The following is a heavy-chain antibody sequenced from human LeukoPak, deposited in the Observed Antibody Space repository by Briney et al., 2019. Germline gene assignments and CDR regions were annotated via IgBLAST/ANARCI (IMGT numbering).Heavy chain of an antibody. J-gene: IGHJ4*02. CDR3: ARTMVRGVNHYFDY. V-gene: IGHV1-46*01. Sequence: GASVNVSCKASGYIFTSYYMHWVRQAPGQGLEWMGVINPYGGSTSYAQKLQGRVTVTGDTSTSTVYMELSGLRSEGAAVYYCARTMVRGVNHYFDYWGQGTLVTVSS. D-gene: IGHD3-10*01. CDR2: INPYGGST. CDR1: GYIFTSYY.